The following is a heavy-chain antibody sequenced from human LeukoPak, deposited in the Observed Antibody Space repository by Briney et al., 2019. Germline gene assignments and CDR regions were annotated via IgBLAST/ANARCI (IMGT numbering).Heavy chain of an antibody. CDR1: APSISSSSYY. CDR3: ARQTLDCSGGSCYGYFDY. J-gene: IGHJ4*02. CDR2: IYYSGST. V-gene: IGHV4-39*01. D-gene: IGHD2-15*01. Sequence: PSHTLSLTCTVAAPSISSSSYYSGWLRQPPGKGLEWIGTIYYSGSTYYNPSLKSRVTISVATSKNQFSLKLSSVTAADTAVYYCARQTLDCSGGSCYGYFDYWGQGTLVTVSS.